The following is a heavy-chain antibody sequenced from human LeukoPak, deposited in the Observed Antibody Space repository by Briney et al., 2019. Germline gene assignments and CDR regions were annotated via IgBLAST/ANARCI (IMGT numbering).Heavy chain of an antibody. J-gene: IGHJ4*02. D-gene: IGHD5-18*01. V-gene: IGHV5-51*01. CDR2: IYPGDSDT. CDR3: ARERYSYGFDY. Sequence: ASVKVSCKASGYTFTSYYMHWVRQAPGQGLEWMGIIYPGDSDTRYSPSFQGQVTISADKSISTAYLQWSSLKASDTAMYYCARERYSYGFDYWGQGTLVTVSS. CDR1: GYTFTSYY.